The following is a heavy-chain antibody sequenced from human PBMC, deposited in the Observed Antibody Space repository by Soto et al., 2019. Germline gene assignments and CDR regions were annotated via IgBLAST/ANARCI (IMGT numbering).Heavy chain of an antibody. J-gene: IGHJ6*03. CDR1: GYTFTSYG. Sequence: ASVKVSCKASGYTFTSYGISWVRQAPGQGLEWMGWISAYNGNTNYAQKLQGRVTMTTDTSTSTAYMELRSLRSDDTAVYYCAASSSELSYYYYYYMDVWGKGTTVTVSS. CDR3: AASSSELSYYYYYYMDV. D-gene: IGHD1-26*01. CDR2: ISAYNGNT. V-gene: IGHV1-18*01.